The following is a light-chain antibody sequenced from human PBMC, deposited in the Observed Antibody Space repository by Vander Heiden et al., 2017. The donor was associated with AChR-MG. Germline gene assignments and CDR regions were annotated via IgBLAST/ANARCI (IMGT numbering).Light chain of an antibody. J-gene: IGKJ1*01. CDR2: WAS. CDR1: QSVLFSTNNQNY. V-gene: IGKV4-1*01. Sequence: DIVMTQSPDSLAVSLGERATINCKSSQSVLFSTNNQNYLAWYQQKPGQPPKLLIYWASTRESGVPDRFSGSGSGTDFTLTISSLQAEDVAVYYCQQYYGTRPWTFGQGTKVEIK. CDR3: QQYYGTRPWT.